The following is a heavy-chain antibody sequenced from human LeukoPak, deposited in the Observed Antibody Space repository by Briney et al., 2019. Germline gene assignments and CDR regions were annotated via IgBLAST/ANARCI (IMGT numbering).Heavy chain of an antibody. V-gene: IGHV3-9*01. D-gene: IGHD5-18*01. CDR2: ISWNSGSI. J-gene: IGHJ4*02. Sequence: GRSLRLSCAASGFTFDDYAMHWVRQAPGKGLEWVSGISWNSGSIGYADSVKGRFTISRDNAKNSLYLQMNSLRAEDTALYYCAKDTRRGSGYSYGFFDYWGREPWSPSPQ. CDR1: GFTFDDYA. CDR3: AKDTRRGSGYSYGFFDY.